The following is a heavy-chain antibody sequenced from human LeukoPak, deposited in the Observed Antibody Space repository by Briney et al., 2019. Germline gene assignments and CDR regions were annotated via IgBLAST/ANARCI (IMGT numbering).Heavy chain of an antibody. CDR1: GFPFGSYW. CDR2: IYDSGTT. V-gene: IGHV3-53*01. CDR3: AGRRSSGWYAY. J-gene: IGHJ4*02. D-gene: IGHD6-19*01. Sequence: GGSLRLSCVASGFPFGSYWMTWVRQAPGKGLEWVSVIYDSGTTYYADSVKGRFLIFRDTSKNTVDLQMNSLRVEDTAVYYCAGRRSSGWYAYWGQGTLVTVSS.